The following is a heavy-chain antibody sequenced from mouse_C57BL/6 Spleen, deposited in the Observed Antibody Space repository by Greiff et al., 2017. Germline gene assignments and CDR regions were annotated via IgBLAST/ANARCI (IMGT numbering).Heavy chain of an antibody. J-gene: IGHJ1*03. V-gene: IGHV1-42*01. CDR1: GYSFTGYY. CDR3: ARSLIYYYGSSLYWYFDV. D-gene: IGHD1-1*01. Sequence: VQLKQSGPELVKPGASVKISCKASGYSFTGYYMNWVKQSPEKSLEWIGEINPSTGGTTYNQKFKAKATLTVDKSSSTAYMQLKSLTSEDSAVYYCARSLIYYYGSSLYWYFDVWGTGTTVTVSS. CDR2: INPSTGGT.